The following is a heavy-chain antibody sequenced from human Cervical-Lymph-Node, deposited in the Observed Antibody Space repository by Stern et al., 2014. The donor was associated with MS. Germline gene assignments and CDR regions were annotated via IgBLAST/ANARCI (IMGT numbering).Heavy chain of an antibody. CDR1: GFTFDDYA. J-gene: IGHJ4*02. D-gene: IGHD4-17*01. CDR2: ITWNSDSV. V-gene: IGHV3-9*01. CDR3: TKDIPYRDYAGVFDY. Sequence: QLVQSGGGLVQPGRSLRLSCAASGFTFDDYAMHWVRQAPGKGLEWVSGITWNSDSVDYADSVKGRFTISRDNAKKSLYLQMTSLRAEDTALYYCTKDIPYRDYAGVFDYWGQGTLVTVSS.